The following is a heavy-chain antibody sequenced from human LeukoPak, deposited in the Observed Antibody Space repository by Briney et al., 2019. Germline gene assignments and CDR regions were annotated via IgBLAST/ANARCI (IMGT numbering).Heavy chain of an antibody. CDR1: GFTFSSYA. CDR3: AKDPDGLWS. V-gene: IGHV3-23*01. Sequence: PGGSLRLSCAASGFTFSSYAMSWVRQAPEKGLEWVSAISASGGSTYHADSVKGRFTISRDNSKNTVNLQMNSLRAEDTAVYYCAKDPDGLWSWGQGTLVTVSS. D-gene: IGHD1-14*01. CDR2: ISASGGST. J-gene: IGHJ5*02.